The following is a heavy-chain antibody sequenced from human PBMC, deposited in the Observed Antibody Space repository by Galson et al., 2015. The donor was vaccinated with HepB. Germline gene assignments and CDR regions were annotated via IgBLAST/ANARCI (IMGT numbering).Heavy chain of an antibody. CDR1: GFTFSSYG. V-gene: IGHV3-30*18. J-gene: IGHJ4*02. D-gene: IGHD3-10*01. Sequence: SLRLSCAASGFTFSSYGMHWVRQAPGKGLEWVAFISNDGVNKPYTDSVKGRFSISRDNSKNTLYLQMNSLRTEDTALYYCVKVSAEAGGPMDNWGQGTLVTVSS. CDR3: VKVSAEAGGPMDN. CDR2: ISNDGVNK.